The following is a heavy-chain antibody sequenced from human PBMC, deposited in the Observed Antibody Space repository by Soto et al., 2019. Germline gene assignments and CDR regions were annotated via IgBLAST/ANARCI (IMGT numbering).Heavy chain of an antibody. Sequence: QVQLVQSGAEVKKPGASVKVSCKASGYTCTSYVMHWVRQAPGQRLEWMGWINAGNGNTKYSQKFQGRVTITGDTSASTAYMELSSLRSEDTAVYYCTMAHLIYGDYNWFDPWGQGTLVTVSS. V-gene: IGHV1-3*01. D-gene: IGHD4-17*01. CDR2: INAGNGNT. J-gene: IGHJ5*02. CDR3: TMAHLIYGDYNWFDP. CDR1: GYTCTSYV.